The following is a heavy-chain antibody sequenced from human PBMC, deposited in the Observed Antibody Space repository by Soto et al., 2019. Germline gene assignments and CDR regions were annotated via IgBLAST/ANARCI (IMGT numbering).Heavy chain of an antibody. CDR2: IWYDGSNK. Sequence: VGSLRLSCAASGFTFSSYGMHWVRQAPGKGLEWVAVIWYDGSNKYYADSVKGRFTISRDNSKNTLYLQMNSLRAEDTAVYYCARDGGYYDSSGYFDYWGQGTLVTVSS. V-gene: IGHV3-33*01. CDR3: ARDGGYYDSSGYFDY. J-gene: IGHJ4*02. D-gene: IGHD3-22*01. CDR1: GFTFSSYG.